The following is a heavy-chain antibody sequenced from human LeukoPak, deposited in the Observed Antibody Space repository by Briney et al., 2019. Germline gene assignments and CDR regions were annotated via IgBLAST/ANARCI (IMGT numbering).Heavy chain of an antibody. J-gene: IGHJ4*02. D-gene: IGHD3-3*01. CDR1: GFTFSSSY. CDR3: ARDPSYYDFWSV. Sequence: PGGSLRLSCVASGFTFSSSYMSWVRQTPGKGLEWVSVFYTGGSTLYADSVKGRFTISRDNSKNTLYLQMNSLRAEDTAVYYCARDPSYYDFWSVWGQGTLVTVSS. CDR2: FYTGGST. V-gene: IGHV3-66*02.